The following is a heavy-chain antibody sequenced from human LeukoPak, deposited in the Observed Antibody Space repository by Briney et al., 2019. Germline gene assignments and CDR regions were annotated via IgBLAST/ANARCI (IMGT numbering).Heavy chain of an antibody. CDR3: ARHSPSGWYFFDF. J-gene: IGHJ4*02. CDR1: SDSISTYD. CDR2: IFTSGSA. V-gene: IGHV4-4*07. Sequence: SETLSLTCSVSSDSISTYDWSWIRQPAGKELEWLGQIFTSGSATYNSSLKSRLTMSVDKSKNQVSLKLISVTAADTAIYYCARHSPSGWYFFDFWGRGTLVTVSS. D-gene: IGHD6-19*01.